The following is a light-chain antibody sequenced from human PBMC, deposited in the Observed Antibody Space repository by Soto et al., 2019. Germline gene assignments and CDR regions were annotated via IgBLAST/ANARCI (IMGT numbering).Light chain of an antibody. CDR2: DVS. CDR1: SSDVGGYNY. Sequence: QSALTQPRSVSGSPGQSVTISCTGTSSDVGGYNYVSWYQHHPGKAPKLMIYDVSKRPSGVPDRFSGSKSGNTASLTISGVHGEDEADYYCCSYAGRVFGGGTKLTVL. CDR3: CSYAGRV. J-gene: IGLJ3*02. V-gene: IGLV2-11*01.